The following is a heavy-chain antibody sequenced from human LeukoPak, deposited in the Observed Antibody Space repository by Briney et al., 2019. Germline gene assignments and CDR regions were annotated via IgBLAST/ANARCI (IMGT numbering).Heavy chain of an antibody. V-gene: IGHV3-23*01. CDR2: ITGSGGST. D-gene: IGHD3-10*01. CDR3: ARELFDFDY. CDR1: GFTFDNFA. J-gene: IGHJ4*02. Sequence: GGSLRLSCAPSGFTFDNFAMTWVRQAPGKGLEWVSEITGSGGSTYYADSVKGRFTISRDNSKNTLYLQMNSLRAEDTAIYYCARELFDFDYWGREPWSLSPQ.